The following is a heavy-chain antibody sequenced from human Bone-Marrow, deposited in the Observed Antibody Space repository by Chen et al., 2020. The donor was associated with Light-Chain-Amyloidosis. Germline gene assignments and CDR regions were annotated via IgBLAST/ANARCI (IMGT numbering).Heavy chain of an antibody. CDR1: GGSFSAYY. CDR2: VTHTGST. Sequence: QVQLQQWGAGLLKPSEPLSLTCAVYGGSFSAYYWSWVRQPPGKGLEWIGEVTHTGSTSYNPSVESRVTMSLDISKGQFSLKLTSVTAADTAVYYCARNGHYSIDSWGQGTLVTVSS. V-gene: IGHV4-34*01. D-gene: IGHD2-15*01. CDR3: ARNGHYSIDS. J-gene: IGHJ4*02.